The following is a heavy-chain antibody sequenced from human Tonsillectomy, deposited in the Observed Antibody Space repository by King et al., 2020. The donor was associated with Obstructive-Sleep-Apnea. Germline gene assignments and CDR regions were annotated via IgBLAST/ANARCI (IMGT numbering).Heavy chain of an antibody. CDR3: ARGSGGTHNDAFDI. V-gene: IGHV4-59*01. D-gene: IGHD4-23*01. Sequence: VQLQESGPGLVKPSETLSLTCTVSCGSISSYHWSWIRQPPGKGLEWVGYIYYSGRTNYNPSLKSRVTISVDTAKNQFSLKLSSVTAADTAVYYCARGSGGTHNDAFDIWGQGTMVTVSS. CDR1: CGSISSYH. J-gene: IGHJ3*02. CDR2: IYYSGRT.